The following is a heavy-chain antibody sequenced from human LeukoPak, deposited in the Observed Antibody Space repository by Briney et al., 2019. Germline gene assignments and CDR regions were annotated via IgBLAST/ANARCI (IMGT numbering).Heavy chain of an antibody. Sequence: GGSLRLSCAASGFTFDDYGMTWVRQAPGKGLEWVSGINWNGGNTGYADSVKGRFTISRDNAQNSLYLQMNSLRAEDTALYYCAQDRAYIQFYFWGQGTLVTVSS. J-gene: IGHJ4*02. CDR1: GFTFDDYG. D-gene: IGHD5-18*01. CDR3: AQDRAYIQFYF. CDR2: INWNGGNT. V-gene: IGHV3-20*04.